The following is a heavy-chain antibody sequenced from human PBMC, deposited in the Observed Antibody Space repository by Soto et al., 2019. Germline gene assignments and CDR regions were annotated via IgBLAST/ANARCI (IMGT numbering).Heavy chain of an antibody. CDR2: IKSKTDGGTT. CDR1: GFTFSNAW. J-gene: IGHJ4*02. CDR3: TTVYSGYDSYFDY. D-gene: IGHD5-12*01. Sequence: PGGSLRLSCAASGFTFSNAWMSWVRQAPGKGLEWVGRIKSKTDGGTTDYAAPVKGRFTISRDDSKNTLYLQMNSLKTEDTAVYYCTTVYSGYDSYFDYWGQGTLVTVSS. V-gene: IGHV3-15*01.